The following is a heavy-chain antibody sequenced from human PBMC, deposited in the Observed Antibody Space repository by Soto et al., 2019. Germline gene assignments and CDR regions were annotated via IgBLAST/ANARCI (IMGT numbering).Heavy chain of an antibody. J-gene: IGHJ5*02. CDR3: ARVWVSEIYYVPRIDP. CDR1: GGSVSSGDYF. Sequence: SETLSLTCTVSGGSVSSGDYFWTWIRQSPGKGLEWIGYVSHIGSTYYNPSLKSRAKVSLDTSKNQFSLKLTSVTAADTAVFYCARVWVSEIYYVPRIDPWGQGALVTVSS. CDR2: VSHIGST. V-gene: IGHV4-30-4*08. D-gene: IGHD3-10*01.